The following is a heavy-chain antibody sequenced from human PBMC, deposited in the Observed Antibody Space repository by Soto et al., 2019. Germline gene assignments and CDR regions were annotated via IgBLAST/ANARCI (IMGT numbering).Heavy chain of an antibody. CDR1: GFTFDSYS. D-gene: IGHD5-18*01. CDR2: VDSSSSNK. V-gene: IGHV3-48*02. CDR3: ARDDDSAMALNFDY. J-gene: IGHJ4*02. Sequence: GGSLRLSCAASGFTFDSYSMNWVRQAPGRGLEWVSYVDSSSSNKHYADSVKGRFTISRDNAKNALYLQMSSLRDEDTAVYYCARDDDSAMALNFDYWGQGTLVTVSS.